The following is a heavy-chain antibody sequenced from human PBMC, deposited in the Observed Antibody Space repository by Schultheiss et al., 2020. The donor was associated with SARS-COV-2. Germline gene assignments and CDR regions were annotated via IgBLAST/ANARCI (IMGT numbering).Heavy chain of an antibody. J-gene: IGHJ4*02. CDR2: ISYDGTNK. Sequence: GGSLRLSCAASGFTFSSYAMHWVRQAPGKGLEWVAVISYDGTNKYYADSVKARFTISRDNSKNTLYLQMNSLRADDTAVYYCAKRHSGSGSYYNPLDYWGQGTLVTVSS. D-gene: IGHD3-10*01. V-gene: IGHV3-30-3*02. CDR3: AKRHSGSGSYYNPLDY. CDR1: GFTFSSYA.